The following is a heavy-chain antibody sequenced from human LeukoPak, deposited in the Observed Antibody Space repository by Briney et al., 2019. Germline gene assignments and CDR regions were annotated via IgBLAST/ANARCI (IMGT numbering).Heavy chain of an antibody. CDR3: ARVGRWGSSWYGQLVLSGGLDY. V-gene: IGHV3-66*01. CDR2: IYSGGST. D-gene: IGHD6-13*01. J-gene: IGHJ4*02. CDR1: GFTVSSNY. Sequence: GGSLRLSCAASGFTVSSNYMSWVRQAPGKGLEWVSVIYSGGSTYYADSVKGRFTISRDNSKNTLYLQMNSLRAEDTAVYYCARVGRWGSSWYGQLVLSGGLDYWGQGTLVTVSS.